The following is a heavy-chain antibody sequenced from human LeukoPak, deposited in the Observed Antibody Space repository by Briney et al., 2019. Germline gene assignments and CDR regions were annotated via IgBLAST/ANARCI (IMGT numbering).Heavy chain of an antibody. CDR1: GFTFSSYS. CDR2: ISSSSSYI. J-gene: IGHJ6*02. Sequence: GGSLRLSCAASGFTFSSYSMNWVRQAPGKGLEWVSSISSSSSYIYYADSVMGRFTISRDNAKNSLYLQMNSLRAEDTAVYYCARDGHMADSGMDVWGQGTTVTVSS. V-gene: IGHV3-21*01. D-gene: IGHD2-21*01. CDR3: ARDGHMADSGMDV.